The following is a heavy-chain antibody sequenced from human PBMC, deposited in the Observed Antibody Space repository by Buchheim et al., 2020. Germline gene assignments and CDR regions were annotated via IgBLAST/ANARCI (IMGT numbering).Heavy chain of an antibody. V-gene: IGHV3-30*03. CDR1: GFTFSSYG. Sequence: QVQLVESGGGAVQPGRSLRLSCAASGFTFSSYGMHWVRQAPGKGLEWVAVISYDGSNKYYADSVKGRFTISRDNSKNTLYLQMNSLRAEDTAVYYCARVGRDGYAGFDYWGQGTL. CDR2: ISYDGSNK. CDR3: ARVGRDGYAGFDY. D-gene: IGHD5-24*01. J-gene: IGHJ4*02.